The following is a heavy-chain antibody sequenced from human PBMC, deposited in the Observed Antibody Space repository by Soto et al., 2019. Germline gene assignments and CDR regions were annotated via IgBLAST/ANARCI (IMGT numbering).Heavy chain of an antibody. CDR1: GGSISSSSYY. CDR3: ARANGYGDYWYFDL. Sequence: SETLSLTCTVSGGSISSSSYYWGWIRQPPGKGLEWIGYIYHSGSTYYNPSLKSRVTISVDRSKNQFSLKLSSVTAADTAVYYCARANGYGDYWYFDLWGRGTLVTVSS. V-gene: IGHV4-39*07. J-gene: IGHJ2*01. D-gene: IGHD4-17*01. CDR2: IYHSGST.